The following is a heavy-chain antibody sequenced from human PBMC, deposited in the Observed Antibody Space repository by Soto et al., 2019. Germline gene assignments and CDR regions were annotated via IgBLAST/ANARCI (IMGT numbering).Heavy chain of an antibody. V-gene: IGHV3-48*03. CDR2: ISSSGSTI. J-gene: IGHJ4*02. D-gene: IGHD1-26*01. CDR1: GFTFSSYE. CDR3: ARAGGSYFDY. Sequence: GGSLRLSCAASGFTFSSYEMNWVRQAPGKGLEWVSYISSSGSTIYYADSVKGRFTISRDNAKNSLYLQMNGLRAEDTAVYYCARAGGSYFDYWGQGTLVTVSS.